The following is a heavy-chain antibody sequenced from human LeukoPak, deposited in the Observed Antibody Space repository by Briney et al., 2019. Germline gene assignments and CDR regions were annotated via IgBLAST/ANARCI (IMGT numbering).Heavy chain of an antibody. Sequence: GGSLRLSCAASGFTFSSYWMSWVRQAPGKGLEWVSSISSSSSYIYYADSVKGRFAVSRDNAKNSLYLQMNSLRAEDTAVYYCARRVYLIDYWGQGTLVTVSS. CDR3: ARRVYLIDY. V-gene: IGHV3-21*01. CDR2: ISSSSSYI. CDR1: GFTFSSYW. J-gene: IGHJ4*02. D-gene: IGHD6-13*01.